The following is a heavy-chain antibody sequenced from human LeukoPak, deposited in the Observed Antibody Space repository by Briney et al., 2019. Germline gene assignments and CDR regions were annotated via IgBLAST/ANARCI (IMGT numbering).Heavy chain of an antibody. J-gene: IGHJ4*02. CDR2: SSSSGSTI. CDR3: ARRRDFIDY. Sequence: GGSLRLSCAASGFTLSVDYMSWIRQAPGKGLEWVSYSSSSGSTIYYADSVKGRFAISRDNAKNSLYLQMNSLRAEDTAVYYCARRRDFIDYWGQGTLVTVSS. D-gene: IGHD3/OR15-3a*01. V-gene: IGHV3-11*01. CDR1: GFTLSVDY.